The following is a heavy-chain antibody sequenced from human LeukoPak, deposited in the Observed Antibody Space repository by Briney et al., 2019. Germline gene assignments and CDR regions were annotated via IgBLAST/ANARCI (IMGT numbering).Heavy chain of an antibody. Sequence: ASVKVSCKASGHTFTSYDINWVRQATGQGLEWMGWMNPNSGNTGYAQKFQGRVTMTRNTSISTAYMELSSLRSEDTAVYYCARGPYSGSYFSANYFDYWGQGTLVTVSS. V-gene: IGHV1-8*01. CDR2: MNPNSGNT. CDR1: GHTFTSYD. J-gene: IGHJ4*02. D-gene: IGHD1-26*01. CDR3: ARGPYSGSYFSANYFDY.